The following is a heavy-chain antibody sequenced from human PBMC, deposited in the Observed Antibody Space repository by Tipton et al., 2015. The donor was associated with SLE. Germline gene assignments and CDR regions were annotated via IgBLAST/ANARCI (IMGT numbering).Heavy chain of an antibody. J-gene: IGHJ4*02. D-gene: IGHD5-12*01. CDR1: GFTFSSYS. CDR3: ARLGVAEDFDY. CDR2: ISSSSSTI. Sequence: SLRLSCAASGFTFSSYSTNWVRQAPGKGLEWVSYISSSSSTIYYADSVKGRFTISRDNAKNSLYLQMNSLRAEDTAVYYCARLGVAEDFDYWGQGTLVTVSS. V-gene: IGHV3-48*01.